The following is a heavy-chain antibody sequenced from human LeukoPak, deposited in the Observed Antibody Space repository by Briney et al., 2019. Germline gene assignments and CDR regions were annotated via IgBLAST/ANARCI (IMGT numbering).Heavy chain of an antibody. CDR3: ARATDDEFYLYYGMDV. J-gene: IGHJ6*02. D-gene: IGHD2-15*01. Sequence: SETLSLTCAVYGGSFSGYYWTWIRHLPGKGLEWIGEISDSGSCNYNPSLKSRITMSVDTSKNQISLRLSSVIAADTAIYYCARATDDEFYLYYGMDVWGQGTAVTVSS. V-gene: IGHV4-34*01. CDR1: GGSFSGYY. CDR2: ISDSGSC.